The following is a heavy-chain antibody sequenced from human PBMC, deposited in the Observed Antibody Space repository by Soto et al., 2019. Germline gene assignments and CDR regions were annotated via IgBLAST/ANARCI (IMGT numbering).Heavy chain of an antibody. CDR2: INHSGST. J-gene: IGHJ4*02. CDR3: ARGGEDTAMVNFDY. CDR1: GGSFSGYY. Sequence: SETLSLTCAVYGGSFSGYYWSWIRQPPGKGLEWIGEINHSGSTNYNPSLKSRVTISVDTSKNQFSLKLSSVTAADTAVYYCARGGEDTAMVNFDYWGQGTLVTVSS. V-gene: IGHV4-34*01. D-gene: IGHD5-18*01.